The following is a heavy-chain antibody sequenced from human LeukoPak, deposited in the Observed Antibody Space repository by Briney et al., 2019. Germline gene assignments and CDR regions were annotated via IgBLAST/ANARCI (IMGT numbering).Heavy chain of an antibody. D-gene: IGHD4-17*01. J-gene: IGHJ5*02. CDR2: IWYDGSNK. CDR3: AKDRHDYGDYYNWFDP. V-gene: IGHV3-33*06. CDR1: GFTFSSYG. Sequence: GGSLRLSCAASGFTFSSYGMHWVRQAPGKGLEWVAVIWYDGSNKYYADSVKGRFTISRDNSKNSLYLQMNSLRAEDTAVYYCAKDRHDYGDYYNWFDPWGQGTLVTVSS.